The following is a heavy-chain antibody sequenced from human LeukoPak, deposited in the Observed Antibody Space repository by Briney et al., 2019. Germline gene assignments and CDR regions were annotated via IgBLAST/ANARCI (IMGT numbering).Heavy chain of an antibody. CDR3: AKVLRSGWYADAFDI. CDR2: ISVSGGST. Sequence: GGSLRLSCAAPGLTFRSYAMNWVRQAPGKGLEWVSSISVSGGSTYYADSVKGRFTISRDNSNNTLYLQMNSLRAEDTAVYYCAKVLRSGWYADAFDIWGQGTMVTVSS. J-gene: IGHJ3*02. CDR1: GLTFRSYA. D-gene: IGHD6-19*01. V-gene: IGHV3-23*01.